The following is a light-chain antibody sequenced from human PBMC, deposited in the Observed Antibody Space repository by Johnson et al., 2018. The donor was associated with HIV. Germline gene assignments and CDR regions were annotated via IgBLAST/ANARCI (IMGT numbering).Light chain of an antibody. CDR1: SSTVGNNF. CDR3: GTWDTSPSSGGV. Sequence: QSVLTQPPSVSAAPGQKVTISCSGSSSTVGNNFVSWYQVLPGTAPKLLIYKDNERPSGIPDRFSGSKSGPLATLDITGLQTGDEADYYCGTWDTSPSSGGVVGTGTKVTVL. J-gene: IGLJ1*01. V-gene: IGLV1-51*02. CDR2: KDN.